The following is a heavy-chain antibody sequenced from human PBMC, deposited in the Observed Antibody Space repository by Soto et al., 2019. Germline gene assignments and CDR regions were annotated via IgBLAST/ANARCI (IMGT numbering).Heavy chain of an antibody. V-gene: IGHV4-59*01. J-gene: IGHJ4*02. CDR1: GGSISSYY. CDR2: IYYSGST. CDR3: ARVEYYYDSSGYYLYYFDY. D-gene: IGHD3-22*01. Sequence: SETLSLTCTVSGGSISSYYWSWVRQPPGKGLEWIGYIYYSGSTNYNPSLKSRVTISVDTSKNQFSLKLSSVTAADTAVYYCARVEYYYDSSGYYLYYFDYWGQGTLVTVSS.